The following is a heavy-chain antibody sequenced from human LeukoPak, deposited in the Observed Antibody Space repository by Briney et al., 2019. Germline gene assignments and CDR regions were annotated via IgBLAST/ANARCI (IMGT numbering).Heavy chain of an antibody. CDR3: ARSPRQDYDFWSGPPISGVVS. D-gene: IGHD3-3*01. J-gene: IGHJ4*02. CDR1: GGSISSSSYY. CDR2: IYYSGST. Sequence: TSETLSLTCTVSGGSISSSSYYWGWIRQPPGKGLEWIGSIYYSGSTYYNPSLKSRVTISVDTSKNQFSLKLSSVTAADTAVFYCARSPRQDYDFWSGPPISGVVSWGQGTLVTVSS. V-gene: IGHV4-39*01.